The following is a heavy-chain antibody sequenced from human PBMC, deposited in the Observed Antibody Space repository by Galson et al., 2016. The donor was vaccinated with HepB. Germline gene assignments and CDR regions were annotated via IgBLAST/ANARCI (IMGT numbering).Heavy chain of an antibody. D-gene: IGHD1-14*01. V-gene: IGHV3-48*02. CDR1: GFTFSSYS. CDR3: ARAVEMTAGISGFNWFDP. CDR2: IDSISSTK. J-gene: IGHJ5*02. Sequence: SLRLSCAGSGFTFSSYSMNWVRQAPGKGLEWISYIDSISSTKYLADSVEGRFTISRDNARNSLYLQMDSLRDEDTAVYYCARAVEMTAGISGFNWFDPWGQGTLVTVSS.